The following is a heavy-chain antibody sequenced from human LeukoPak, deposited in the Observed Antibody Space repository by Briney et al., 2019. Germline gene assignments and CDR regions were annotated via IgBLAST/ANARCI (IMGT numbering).Heavy chain of an antibody. CDR1: GFIFSSYA. J-gene: IGHJ4*02. CDR2: LSPHGNYE. Sequence: PGGSLRLSCSASGFIFSSYAMHWVRQAPGKGLEWVAVLSPHGNYEYYADSVQGRFTISRDDSKNTVYLQMNSLRDEDTAVYYCARDWIDRSLDYWGQGTLVTVSS. CDR3: ARDWIDRSLDY. D-gene: IGHD2-2*03. V-gene: IGHV3-30-3*01.